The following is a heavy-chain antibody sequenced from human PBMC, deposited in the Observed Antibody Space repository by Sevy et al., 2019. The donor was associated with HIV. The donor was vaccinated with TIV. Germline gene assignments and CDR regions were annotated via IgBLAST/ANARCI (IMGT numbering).Heavy chain of an antibody. V-gene: IGHV6-1*01. CDR3: ARDPSPTWPYYYDSSGYRGVDAFDI. J-gene: IGHJ3*02. D-gene: IGHD3-22*01. CDR2: TYYRSKWYN. CDR1: GDSVSSDSAA. Sequence: SQTLSLTCAISGDSVSSDSAAWNWIRQSPSRGLEWLGRTYYRSKWYNDYAVSVKSRITNNPDTSKNQFSLQLNSVTPADTAVYYCARDPSPTWPYYYDSSGYRGVDAFDIWGQGTMVTVSS.